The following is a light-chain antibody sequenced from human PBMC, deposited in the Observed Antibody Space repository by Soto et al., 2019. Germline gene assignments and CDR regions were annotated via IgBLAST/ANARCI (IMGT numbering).Light chain of an antibody. CDR3: QQYNNWPPWT. Sequence: EIVMTQSPATLSVSPGERATLSCRASQNIRSNLAWYQQIPGQAPRLLIHGASTRATGIPARFRGSGSGTEFTLTISGLQSEDYAVYYCQQYNNWPPWTFGQGTKVEI. CDR2: GAS. J-gene: IGKJ1*01. CDR1: QNIRSN. V-gene: IGKV3-15*01.